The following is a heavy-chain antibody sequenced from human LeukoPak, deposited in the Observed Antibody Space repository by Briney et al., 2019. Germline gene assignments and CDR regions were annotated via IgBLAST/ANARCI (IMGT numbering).Heavy chain of an antibody. J-gene: IGHJ4*02. D-gene: IGHD3-10*01. V-gene: IGHV1-18*01. Sequence: GASVKVSCKTSGYTFTTYGISWVRQAPGQGLKYMGWISAFTGNTNYAQKFQGRVAMTMDTSTSTVEMELRSLKFDDTAVYFCARLSYDGEGYWGQGTLVIVSS. CDR3: ARLSYDGEGY. CDR1: GYTFTTYG. CDR2: ISAFTGNT.